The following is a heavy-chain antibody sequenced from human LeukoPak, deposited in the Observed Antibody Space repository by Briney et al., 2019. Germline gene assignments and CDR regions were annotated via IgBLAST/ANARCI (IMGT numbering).Heavy chain of an antibody. CDR2: IYSSGST. Sequence: PSETLSLTCTVPAGSISSYYWSWIRQPPGKGLEWIGYIYSSGSTNYNPSLKSRVTISVDTSKNQFSLKLSSVTAADTAVYYCARVDEGGYYYYGMDVWGQGTTVIVSS. CDR3: ARVDEGGYYYYGMDV. J-gene: IGHJ6*02. V-gene: IGHV4-59*01. D-gene: IGHD3-16*01. CDR1: AGSISSYY.